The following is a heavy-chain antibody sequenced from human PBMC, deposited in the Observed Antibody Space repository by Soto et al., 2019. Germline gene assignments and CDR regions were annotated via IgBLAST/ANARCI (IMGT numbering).Heavy chain of an antibody. CDR3: AGDVPSGSYRFDY. J-gene: IGHJ4*02. D-gene: IGHD1-26*01. CDR2: IVVGSGNT. Sequence: GPSVKVSCKASGFTFTSSAVQWVRQARGQRLEWIGWIVVGSGNTNYAQKFQERVTITRDMSTSTAYMELSSLRSEDTAVYYCAGDVPSGSYRFDYWGQGTLVTVSS. CDR1: GFTFTSSA. V-gene: IGHV1-58*01.